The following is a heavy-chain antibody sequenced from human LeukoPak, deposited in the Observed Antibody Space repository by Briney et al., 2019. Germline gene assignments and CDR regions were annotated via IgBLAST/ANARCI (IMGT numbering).Heavy chain of an antibody. Sequence: SQTLSLTCTVSGDSISSGDYYWSWIRQPPGKGLEWIGYIYYGGITYSGSTYYNPSLKSRVVISVDTSKNQFSLRLTSVTAADTAVYYCAATYGSVNYFYYYYGMAVWGQGTTVTVSS. D-gene: IGHD3-10*01. J-gene: IGHJ6*02. CDR2: IYYGGITYSGST. CDR1: GDSISSGDYY. CDR3: AATYGSVNYFYYYYGMAV. V-gene: IGHV4-30-4*01.